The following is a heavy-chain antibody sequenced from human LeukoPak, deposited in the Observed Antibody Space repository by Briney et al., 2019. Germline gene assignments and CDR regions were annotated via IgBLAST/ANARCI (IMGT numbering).Heavy chain of an antibody. CDR3: ARVRYSNSRYLVDY. J-gene: IGHJ4*02. D-gene: IGHD4-11*01. V-gene: IGHV3-48*02. CDR1: GFTFRSYT. CDR2: ISTTGSTT. Sequence: GGSPRLSCAATGFTFRSYTMNWVRQAPGKGLEWLAYISTTGSTTYYADSVKGRFTISRDNAKDSLFLQMNSLRDEDTAVYYCARVRYSNSRYLVDYWGQGTLVIVSS.